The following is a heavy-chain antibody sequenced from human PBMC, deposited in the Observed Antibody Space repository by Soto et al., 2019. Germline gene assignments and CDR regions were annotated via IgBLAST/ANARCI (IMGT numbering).Heavy chain of an antibody. J-gene: IGHJ6*02. CDR2: NSDGSGT. CDR1: GFDFSNSW. V-gene: IGHV3-74*01. D-gene: IGHD2-15*01. Sequence: EVQLVESGGGLVQPGGSLRLSCAAPGFDFSNSWIHWVRQGPGKGLVWVSHNSDGSGTTYADSVKGRFTISRDNAKNTVYLQMNSLRAEDTAVYYCAKDTAYAMDVWGQGTTVTVSS. CDR3: AKDTAYAMDV.